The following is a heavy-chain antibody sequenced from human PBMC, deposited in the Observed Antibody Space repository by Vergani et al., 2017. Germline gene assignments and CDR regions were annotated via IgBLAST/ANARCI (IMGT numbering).Heavy chain of an antibody. J-gene: IGHJ5*02. CDR3: ARDISPGYCSSTSCQRWFDP. Sequence: VQLVESGGGVVQPGRSLRLSCAASGFTFSSYWMSWVRQAPGKGLEWVANIKQDGSEKYYVDSVKGRFTISRENAKNSLYLQMNSLRAEDTAVYYCARDISPGYCSSTSCQRWFDPWGQGTLVTVSS. V-gene: IGHV3-7*01. CDR2: IKQDGSEK. CDR1: GFTFSSYW. D-gene: IGHD2-2*01.